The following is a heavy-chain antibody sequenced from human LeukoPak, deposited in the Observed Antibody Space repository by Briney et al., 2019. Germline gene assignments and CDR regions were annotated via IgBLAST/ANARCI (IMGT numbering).Heavy chain of an antibody. Sequence: ASVKVSCKASGYTFTSYGISWVRQAPGQGLEWMGWISAYNGNTNYAQKLQGRVTMTTDTSTSTAYMELRSLRSDDTAVYYRARALGCSSTSCYPWFDPWGQGTLVTVSS. CDR3: ARALGCSSTSCYPWFDP. V-gene: IGHV1-18*01. CDR2: ISAYNGNT. J-gene: IGHJ5*02. CDR1: GYTFTSYG. D-gene: IGHD2-2*01.